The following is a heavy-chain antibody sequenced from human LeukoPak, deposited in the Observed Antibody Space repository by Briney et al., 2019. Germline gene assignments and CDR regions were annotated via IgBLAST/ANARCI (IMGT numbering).Heavy chain of an antibody. V-gene: IGHV4-39*01. D-gene: IGHD6-19*01. CDR3: ARHNEVAGIGDEMYYFDY. Sequence: SETLSLTCTVSGGSISSSSYYWGWIRQPPGKGLEWIGSIYYSGSTYYNPSLKSRVTISVDTSKNQFSLKLSSVTAADTAVYYCARHNEVAGIGDEMYYFDYWGQGTLVTVSS. J-gene: IGHJ4*02. CDR2: IYYSGST. CDR1: GGSISSSSYY.